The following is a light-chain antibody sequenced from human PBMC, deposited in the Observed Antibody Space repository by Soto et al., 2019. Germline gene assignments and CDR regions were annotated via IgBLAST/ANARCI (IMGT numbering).Light chain of an antibody. CDR3: QQYNNWPRT. CDR2: GAS. CDR1: QSVSSN. Sequence: EIVMTQSPATLSVSPGGRATLSCRASQSVSSNLAWYQQKPGQAPRLLIYGASTRATGIPARFSGSGSGTEFTLTISSLQSEDFAVYYCQQYNNWPRTFGQGTKLDIK. V-gene: IGKV3-15*01. J-gene: IGKJ1*01.